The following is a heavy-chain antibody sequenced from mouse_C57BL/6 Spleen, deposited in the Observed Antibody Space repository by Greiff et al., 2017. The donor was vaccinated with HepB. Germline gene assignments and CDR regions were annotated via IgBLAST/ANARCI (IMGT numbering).Heavy chain of an antibody. Sequence: QVQLQQSGAELVMPGASVKLSCKASGYTFTSYWMHWVKQRPGQGLEWIGEIDPSDSYTNYNQKFKGKSTLTVDKSSSTAYMQLSSLTSEDSAVYYCARKGGSGDAMDYWGQGTSVTVSS. CDR1: GYTFTSYW. CDR2: IDPSDSYT. V-gene: IGHV1-69*01. J-gene: IGHJ4*01. CDR3: ARKGGSGDAMDY. D-gene: IGHD3-2*02.